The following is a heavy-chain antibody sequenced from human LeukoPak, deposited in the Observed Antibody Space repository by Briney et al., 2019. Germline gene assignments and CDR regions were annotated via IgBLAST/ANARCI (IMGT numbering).Heavy chain of an antibody. CDR1: GGSVSSGSYY. CDR3: AREGAYYYDSSGNDAFDI. Sequence: PSETLSLTCTVSGGSVSSGSYYWSWIRQPPGKGLEWIGYIYYSGSTKYNPSLKSRVTISGDTSKNQLSLKLSSVTAADTAVYYCAREGAYYYDSSGNDAFDIWGQGTMVTVSS. J-gene: IGHJ3*02. CDR2: IYYSGST. D-gene: IGHD3-22*01. V-gene: IGHV4-61*01.